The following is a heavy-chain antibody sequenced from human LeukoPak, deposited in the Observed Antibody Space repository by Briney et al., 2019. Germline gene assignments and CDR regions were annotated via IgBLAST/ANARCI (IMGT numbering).Heavy chain of an antibody. CDR2: IIPILGIA. V-gene: IGHV1-69*04. Sequence: SVKVSCKASGYTFTSYAISWVRQAPGQGLEWMGRIIPILGIANYAQKFQGRVTITADKSTSTAYMELSSLRSEDTAVYYCARVAYYDFWSGYWDFDYWGQGTLVTVSS. J-gene: IGHJ4*02. CDR3: ARVAYYDFWSGYWDFDY. D-gene: IGHD3-3*01. CDR1: GYTFTSYA.